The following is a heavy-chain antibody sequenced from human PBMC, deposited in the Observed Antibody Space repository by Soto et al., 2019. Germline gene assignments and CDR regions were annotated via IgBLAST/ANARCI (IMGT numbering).Heavy chain of an antibody. Sequence: GSGPTLVNPTQTLTLTCTFSGFSLSTSGVGVGWIRQPPGKALEWLALIYWNDDKRYSPSLKSRLTITKDTSKNQVVLTMTNMDPVDTATYYCAHRPGGIAAAGPFYYYYGMDVWGQGTTVTVSS. J-gene: IGHJ6*02. V-gene: IGHV2-5*01. CDR1: GFSLSTSGVG. D-gene: IGHD6-13*01. CDR2: IYWNDDK. CDR3: AHRPGGIAAAGPFYYYYGMDV.